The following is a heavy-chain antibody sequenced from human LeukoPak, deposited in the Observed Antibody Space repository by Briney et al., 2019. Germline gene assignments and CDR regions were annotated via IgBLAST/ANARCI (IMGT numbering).Heavy chain of an antibody. CDR2: ISWNSGSI. D-gene: IGHD3-3*01. Sequence: PGGSLRLSCAASGFTFDDYAMHWVRQAPGKGLEWVSGISWNSGSIGYADSVKGRFTISRDNSKNTLYLQMNSLRAEDTAVYYCAKGIAYDFWSGPQLYWGQGTLVTVSS. J-gene: IGHJ4*02. V-gene: IGHV3-9*01. CDR1: GFTFDDYA. CDR3: AKGIAYDFWSGPQLY.